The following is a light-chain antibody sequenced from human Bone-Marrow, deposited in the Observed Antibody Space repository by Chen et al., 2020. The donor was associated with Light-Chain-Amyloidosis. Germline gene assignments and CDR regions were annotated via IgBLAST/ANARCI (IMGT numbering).Light chain of an antibody. V-gene: IGLV1-44*01. Sequence: SVLTQPPSVSAAPGQTVSISCSGSSSNIGGNTVNWYQHLPGTAPKLLIYGDDQRPSGVPDRFSGSKSGTSASLAISGLQSEDEADYYCAAWDDSLTGHVVFGGGTKLTVL. CDR1: SSNIGGNT. J-gene: IGLJ2*01. CDR3: AAWDDSLTGHVV. CDR2: GDD.